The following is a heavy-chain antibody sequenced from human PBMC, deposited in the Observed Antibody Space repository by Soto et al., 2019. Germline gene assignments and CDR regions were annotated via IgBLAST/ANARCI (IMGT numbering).Heavy chain of an antibody. D-gene: IGHD3-9*01. CDR1: GYSFTSYW. CDR2: IDPSDSYT. J-gene: IGHJ4*02. V-gene: IGHV5-10-1*01. CDR3: ARHSESLRYFSSY. Sequence: GESLKISCNGSGYSFTSYWISWVRQMPGKGLEWMGRIDPSDSYTNYSPSFQGHVTISADKSISTAYLQWSSLKASDTAMYYCARHSESLRYFSSYWGQGTLVTVSS.